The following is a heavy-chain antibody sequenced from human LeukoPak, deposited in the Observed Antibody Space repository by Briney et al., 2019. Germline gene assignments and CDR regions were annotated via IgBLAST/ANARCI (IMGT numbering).Heavy chain of an antibody. J-gene: IGHJ6*02. CDR1: GFTFSSYW. Sequence: GGSLRLSCAASGFTFSSYWMSWVRQAPGKGLEWVANIKQDGSEKYYVDSVKGRFTISRDNAKNSLYLQMNSLRAEDTAVYYCARELLYYGKNYGMDVWGQGTTVTVSS. CDR2: IKQDGSEK. CDR3: ARELLYYGKNYGMDV. V-gene: IGHV3-7*01. D-gene: IGHD3-10*01.